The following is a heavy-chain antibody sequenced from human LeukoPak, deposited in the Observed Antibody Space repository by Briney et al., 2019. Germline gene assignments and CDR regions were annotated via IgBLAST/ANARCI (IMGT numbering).Heavy chain of an antibody. J-gene: IGHJ4*02. Sequence: GGSLRLSCAASGFTFSTYGMSWVRQAPGKGLEWVSSITGSGVSTSYADSVKGRFTISRDNSKNTLNLQMNSLGVEDTAVYYCAKGTIADFDYWGQGTLVTVSS. CDR3: AKGTIADFDY. D-gene: IGHD6-13*01. CDR2: ITGSGVST. V-gene: IGHV3-23*01. CDR1: GFTFSTYG.